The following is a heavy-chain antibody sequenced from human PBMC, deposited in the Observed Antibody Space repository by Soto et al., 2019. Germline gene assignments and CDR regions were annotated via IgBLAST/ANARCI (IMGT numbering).Heavy chain of an antibody. J-gene: IGHJ6*02. Sequence: QVQLVQSGAEVKKPGSSVKVSCKASGGTFSSYAISWVRQAPGQGLEWMGGIIHVFGTTNNAQKFQGRVTITADESTSTAYMELSSLRSEDTAVYYCAVASVVCIAAAPSYYYCGMTVWGQGTTVTVSS. CDR3: AVASVVCIAAAPSYYYCGMTV. D-gene: IGHD6-13*01. CDR1: GGTFSSYA. V-gene: IGHV1-69*01. CDR2: IIHVFGTT.